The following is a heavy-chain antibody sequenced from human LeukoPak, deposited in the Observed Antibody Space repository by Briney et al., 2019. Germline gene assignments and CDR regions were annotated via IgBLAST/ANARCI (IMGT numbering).Heavy chain of an antibody. CDR3: ARDGVRFLEWFPTDAFDI. CDR1: GGTFSSYA. D-gene: IGHD3-3*01. J-gene: IGHJ3*02. V-gene: IGHV1-69*13. Sequence: SVKVSCKASGGTFSSYAISWVRQAPGQGLEWMGGIIPIFGTANYAQKSQGRVTITADESTSTAYMELSSLRSEDTAVYYCARDGVRFLEWFPTDAFDIWGQGTMVTVSS. CDR2: IIPIFGTA.